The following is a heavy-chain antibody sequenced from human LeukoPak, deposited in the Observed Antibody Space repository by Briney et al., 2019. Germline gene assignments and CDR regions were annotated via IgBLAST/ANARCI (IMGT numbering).Heavy chain of an antibody. V-gene: IGHV1-2*02. CDR2: INPNSGGT. Sequence: GASVKVSCKVSGYTFTDYYMHWVRRAPGQGLEWMGWINPNSGGTNYAQKFQGRVSMTRDTSISTAYMELSRLKSDDTAVYYCASGPSLGTTHPYFGYWGQGTLLTVSS. CDR1: GYTFTDYY. J-gene: IGHJ4*02. D-gene: IGHD1-7*01. CDR3: ASGPSLGTTHPYFGY.